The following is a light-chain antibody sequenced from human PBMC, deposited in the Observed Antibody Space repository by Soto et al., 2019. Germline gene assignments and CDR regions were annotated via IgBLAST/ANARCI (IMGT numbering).Light chain of an antibody. CDR2: DVT. CDR1: SSDVATHGY. Sequence: QSALTQPPSASGSPGQSVTIPCTRTSSDVATHGYVSWYQQHAGKAPKLMIYDVTKRPSGVPDRFSGSKSANTASLTVSGLQAEDEADYYCMCYAGGNNWVFGGGTKVTVL. V-gene: IGLV2-8*01. CDR3: MCYAGGNNWV. J-gene: IGLJ3*02.